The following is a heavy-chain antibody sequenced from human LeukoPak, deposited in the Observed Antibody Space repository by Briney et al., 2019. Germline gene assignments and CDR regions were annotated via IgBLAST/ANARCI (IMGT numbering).Heavy chain of an antibody. CDR3: ARVETDYGDYASPLYYFDY. J-gene: IGHJ4*02. CDR1: GDSVSSNSAA. CDR2: TYYRSKWYT. D-gene: IGHD4-17*01. V-gene: IGHV6-1*01. Sequence: SQTLSLTCAISGDSVSSNSAAWNWIRQSPSRGLEWLGRTYYRSKWYTYYAVSVKSRISINRDTSKNQISLQLNSVTPEDTAVYYCARVETDYGDYASPLYYFDYWGQGTLVTVSS.